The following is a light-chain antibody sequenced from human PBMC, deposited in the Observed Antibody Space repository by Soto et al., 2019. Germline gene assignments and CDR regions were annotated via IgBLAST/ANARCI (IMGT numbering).Light chain of an antibody. CDR3: QQANRFPPTRT. CDR2: AAS. V-gene: IGKV1-12*01. Sequence: DIQMTQSPSSVSASVGDRVTITCRASQGISSWVAWYQQKPGKAPKLLIYAASSLQSGVPSRFSGSGSGTDFALTISSLQPEDFATYYCQQANRFPPTRTFGQGTKVEIK. CDR1: QGISSW. J-gene: IGKJ1*01.